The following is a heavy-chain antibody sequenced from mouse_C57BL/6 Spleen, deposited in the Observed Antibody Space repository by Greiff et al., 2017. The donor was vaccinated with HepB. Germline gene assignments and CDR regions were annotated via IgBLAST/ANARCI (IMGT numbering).Heavy chain of an antibody. CDR1: GYTFTSYW. Sequence: QVQLQQPGAELVKPGASVKLSCKASGYTFTSYWMHWVKQRPGRGLEWIGRIDPNSGGTKYNEKFKSKATLTVDKPSSTAYMQLSSLTSEDSAVYYCARPSNWGTGFAYWGQGTLVTVSA. D-gene: IGHD4-1*01. J-gene: IGHJ3*01. CDR2: IDPNSGGT. V-gene: IGHV1-72*01. CDR3: ARPSNWGTGFAY.